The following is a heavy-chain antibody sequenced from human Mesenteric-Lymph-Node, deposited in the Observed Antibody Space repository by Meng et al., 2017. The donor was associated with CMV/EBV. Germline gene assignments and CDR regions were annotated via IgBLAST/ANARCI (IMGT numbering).Heavy chain of an antibody. CDR3: ARNVEMAAIWFDP. D-gene: IGHD5-24*01. J-gene: IGHJ5*02. CDR1: GGCISSGSCY. CDR2: IYYSGTT. Sequence: SGGCISSGSCYWGWIRQHQGKEMEWIGNIYYSGTTKYNPSLKSRVTISVDTSKNQFSLKMSSVTAADTAVYYCARNVEMAAIWFDPWGQGTLVTVSS. V-gene: IGHV4-39*07.